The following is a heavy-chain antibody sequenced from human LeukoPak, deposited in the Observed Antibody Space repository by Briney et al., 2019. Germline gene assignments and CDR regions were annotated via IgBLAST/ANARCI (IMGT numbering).Heavy chain of an antibody. J-gene: IGHJ4*02. CDR2: IYYSGSS. D-gene: IGHD3-16*01. V-gene: IGHV4-59*01. CDR3: ASWGSSAFDY. Sequence: SETLSLTCTVSGGSISSYYWSWVRQPPGKGVEGVGYIYYSGSSNYNPSLKRRVTISVDTSKNQFSLKLSSVTAADTAVYYCASWGSSAFDYWGQGTLVTVSS. CDR1: GGSISSYY.